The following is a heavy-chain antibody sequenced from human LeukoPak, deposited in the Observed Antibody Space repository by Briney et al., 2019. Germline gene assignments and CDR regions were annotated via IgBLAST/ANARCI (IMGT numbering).Heavy chain of an antibody. J-gene: IGHJ3*02. CDR2: ISAYNGNT. Sequence: ASVKVSCKASGYTFTSYGISWVRQAPGQGLEWMGWISAYNGNTNYAQKLQGRVTMTTDTSTNTVYMELRTLRSDDTAVYYCARERTPYGDYAFDMWGQGTMVTVS. CDR1: GYTFTSYG. D-gene: IGHD4-17*01. CDR3: ARERTPYGDYAFDM. V-gene: IGHV1-18*01.